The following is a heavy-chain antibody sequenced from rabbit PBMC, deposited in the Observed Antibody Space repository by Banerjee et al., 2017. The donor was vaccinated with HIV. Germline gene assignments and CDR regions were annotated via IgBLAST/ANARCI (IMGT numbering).Heavy chain of an antibody. J-gene: IGHJ3*01. V-gene: IGHV1S45*01. CDR2: IYATSSGST. Sequence: QEQLEESGGDLVKPGASLTLTCTASGFSFSSGYYMCWVRQAPGKGLEWIACIYATSSGSTYYASWAKGRFTISKTSSTTVTLQMTSLTAADTATYFCAKYAGTILDYGIDLWGQGTLVTVS. CDR1: GFSFSSGYY. D-gene: IGHD4-2*01. CDR3: AKYAGTILDYGIDL.